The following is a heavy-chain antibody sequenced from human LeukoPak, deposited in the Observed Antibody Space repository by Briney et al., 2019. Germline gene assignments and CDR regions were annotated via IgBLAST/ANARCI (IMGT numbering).Heavy chain of an antibody. V-gene: IGHV3-74*01. D-gene: IGHD2-15*01. CDR3: TRGGSYPFDF. J-gene: IGHJ4*02. CDR1: GFTFSTSW. CDR2: INSDGSTT. Sequence: GRSLRLSCAASGFTFSTSWMHWVRQAPGKGLVWVSRINSDGSTTNYADSVKGRFTISRDHAKNTLYLQMNSLRAEDTAMYYCTRGGSYPFDFWGQGTLVTVSS.